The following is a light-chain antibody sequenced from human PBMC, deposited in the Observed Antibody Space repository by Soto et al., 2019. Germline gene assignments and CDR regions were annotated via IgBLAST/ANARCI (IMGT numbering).Light chain of an antibody. Sequence: DIQMTQSPSTPSASVGDRVTITCRASQSISSWLAWYQQKPGKAPKLLIYDASSLESGVPSRFSGSGSGTEFTLTISSLQPDDFATYYCQQYNSYPETFGQGTKVDIK. V-gene: IGKV1-5*01. CDR1: QSISSW. CDR2: DAS. CDR3: QQYNSYPET. J-gene: IGKJ1*01.